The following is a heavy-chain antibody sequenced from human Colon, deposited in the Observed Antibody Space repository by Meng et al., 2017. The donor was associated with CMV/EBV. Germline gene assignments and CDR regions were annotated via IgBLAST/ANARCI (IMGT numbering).Heavy chain of an antibody. CDR2: ISSLSNDI. CDR1: GSSFSSSP. Sequence: GESLKISCEASGSSFSSSPMNWVRQAPGKGLEWVSSISSLSNDIYYSDTVKGRFTISRDNAKKSLYLEMSGLGAEDTAVYFCARGCVTPCGGLSLWGQGTLVTVSS. CDR3: ARGCVTPCGGLSL. V-gene: IGHV3-21*01. D-gene: IGHD2-21*01. J-gene: IGHJ4*02.